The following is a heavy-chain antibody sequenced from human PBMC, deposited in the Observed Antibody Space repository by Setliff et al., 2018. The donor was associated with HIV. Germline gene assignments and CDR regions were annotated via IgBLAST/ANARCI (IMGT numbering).Heavy chain of an antibody. D-gene: IGHD1-26*01. CDR3: ARGIGGSYYNY. V-gene: IGHV4-39*07. J-gene: IGHJ4*02. CDR1: GSSLTSSSFY. Sequence: SETLSLTCSVSGSSLTSSSFYWGWIRQPPGKGLEWIGEINHSGSTNYSPSLKSRVTMSQDTSKNQFSLKLKSVTAADTAVYYCARGIGGSYYNYWGQGTLVTVS. CDR2: INHSGST.